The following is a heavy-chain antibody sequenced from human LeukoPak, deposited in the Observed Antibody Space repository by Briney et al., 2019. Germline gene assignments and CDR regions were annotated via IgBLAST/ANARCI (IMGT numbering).Heavy chain of an antibody. J-gene: IGHJ5*02. CDR2: IYYTGSA. V-gene: IGHV4-59*12. CDR3: ARGTPRIAAAGTGNWFDP. CDR1: GGSISSYY. D-gene: IGHD6-13*01. Sequence: SETLSLTCTVSGGSISSYYWSWIRQPPGKGLEWLGYIYYTGSANYNPSLKSRVTMSVDTSKNQFSLKLSSVTAADTAVYYCARGTPRIAAAGTGNWFDPWGQGTLVTVSS.